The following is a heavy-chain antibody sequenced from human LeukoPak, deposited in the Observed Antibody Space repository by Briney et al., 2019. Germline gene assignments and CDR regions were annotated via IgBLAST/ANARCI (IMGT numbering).Heavy chain of an antibody. Sequence: GGSLRLSCAASGFTFSSYSMYWVRQAPGKGLEWVSSISSSSSYIYYADSVKGRFTISRDNAKNSLYLQMNSLRAEDTAVYYCATTSPLDWFDPWGQGTLVTVSS. CDR3: ATTSPLDWFDP. CDR1: GFTFSSYS. V-gene: IGHV3-21*01. D-gene: IGHD2-8*01. J-gene: IGHJ5*02. CDR2: ISSSSSYI.